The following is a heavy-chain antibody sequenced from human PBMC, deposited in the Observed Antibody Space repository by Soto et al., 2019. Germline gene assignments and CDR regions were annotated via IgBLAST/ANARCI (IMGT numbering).Heavy chain of an antibody. J-gene: IGHJ4*02. CDR2: ISYDGSNK. Sequence: QVQLVESGGGVVQPGRSLRLSCAASGFTFSTYGMHWVRQAPGKGLEWVAVISYDGSNKYYADSVKGRFTISRDNSKKTLYLQMSSLRAEDTAVSYCAKGFSYSVIDYWGQGTLVTVSS. CDR3: AKGFSYSVIDY. CDR1: GFTFSTYG. V-gene: IGHV3-30*18. D-gene: IGHD5-18*01.